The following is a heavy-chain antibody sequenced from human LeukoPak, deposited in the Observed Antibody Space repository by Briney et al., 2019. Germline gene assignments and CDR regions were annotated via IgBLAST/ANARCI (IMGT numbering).Heavy chain of an antibody. CDR3: ARDVGSSSDY. CDR1: GFTVSSNH. D-gene: IGHD6-6*01. Sequence: GGSLRLSCVGSGFTVSSNHMSWVRQASGKRLECVALIYSGGCIYSADSVRGRFTISRENSKNTVSLQMNSLRTEDTAVYYCARDVGSSSDYWGQGTLVTVSS. J-gene: IGHJ4*02. V-gene: IGHV3-66*02. CDR2: IYSGGCI.